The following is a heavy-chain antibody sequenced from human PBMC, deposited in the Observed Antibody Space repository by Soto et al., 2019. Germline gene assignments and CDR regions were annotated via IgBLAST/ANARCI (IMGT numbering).Heavy chain of an antibody. CDR3: AHVYGGYDNFDY. CDR1: GFSLSTSGVG. CDR2: IYWDNDK. D-gene: IGHD5-12*01. Sequence: QITLKESGPTLVKPTQTLTLTCTFSGFSLSTSGVGVGWIRQPPGKALEWLALIYWDNDKRYSPSLKSRLTITKDTSKNQVVLTMTNMDPVDTATYYCAHVYGGYDNFDYWGQGTLVTVSS. J-gene: IGHJ4*02. V-gene: IGHV2-5*02.